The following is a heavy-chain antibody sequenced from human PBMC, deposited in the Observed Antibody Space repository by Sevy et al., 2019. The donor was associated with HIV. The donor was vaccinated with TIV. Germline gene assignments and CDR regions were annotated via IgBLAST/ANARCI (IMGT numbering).Heavy chain of an antibody. Sequence: GGSLRLSCAASGFTFDDYAMHWVRQAPGKGLEWVSGISWNSGSIGYADSVKGRFTVSRDNGKNPLYLQMNSLGAEDMALYYCARTVRSSSWYGDYFDYWGQGTLVTVSS. D-gene: IGHD6-13*01. J-gene: IGHJ4*02. CDR1: GFTFDDYA. CDR2: ISWNSGSI. V-gene: IGHV3-9*03. CDR3: ARTVRSSSWYGDYFDY.